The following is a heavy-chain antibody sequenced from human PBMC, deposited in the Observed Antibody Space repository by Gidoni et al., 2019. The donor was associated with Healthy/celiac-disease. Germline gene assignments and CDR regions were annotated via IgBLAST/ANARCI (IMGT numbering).Heavy chain of an antibody. CDR1: GVTFRGYA. V-gene: IGHV1-69*04. CDR2: IIPILGHE. J-gene: IGHJ3*02. D-gene: IGHD1-26*01. Sequence: QVQLVQSGAEVKKPGSSVKVSCKASGVTFRGYAISGVRQAPGPGLEWGGRIIPILGHENYAQKFQGRVTSTADKSTSTAYMELSSLRSEDTAVYYCARDHSGRPISFDIWGQGTMVTVSS. CDR3: ARDHSGRPISFDI.